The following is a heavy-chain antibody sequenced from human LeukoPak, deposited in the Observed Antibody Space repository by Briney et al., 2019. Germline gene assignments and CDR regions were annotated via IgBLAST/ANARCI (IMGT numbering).Heavy chain of an antibody. CDR3: AQSPCSGGSCYSGHFDY. D-gene: IGHD2-15*01. CDR1: GFTFSSYA. V-gene: IGHV3-23*01. CDR2: ISGSGVST. J-gene: IGHJ4*02. Sequence: GGSLRLSCAASGFTFSSYAMNWVRQAPGKGLEWVSTISGSGVSTYYADSVKGRFTISRDNSDNTLYLLMDSLRAEDTAIYYCAQSPCSGGSCYSGHFDYWGQGTLVTVSS.